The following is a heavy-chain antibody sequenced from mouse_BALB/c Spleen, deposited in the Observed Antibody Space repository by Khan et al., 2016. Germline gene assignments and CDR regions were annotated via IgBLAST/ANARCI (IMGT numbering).Heavy chain of an antibody. J-gene: IGHJ1*01. V-gene: IGHV9-3-1*01. D-gene: IGHD1-1*01. CDR2: INTYSGES. CDR1: GYTFTNYG. CDR3: ARYRYYYGSSRYFDV. Sequence: QIQLVQSGPELKRPGKTVKISCKASGYTFTNYGINWVKQAPGKGLKWMGWINTYSGESTYADDFKGRFAFSLETSANPAYLQINHLKNEDTATYFCARYRYYYGSSRYFDVWGAGTTVTVSS.